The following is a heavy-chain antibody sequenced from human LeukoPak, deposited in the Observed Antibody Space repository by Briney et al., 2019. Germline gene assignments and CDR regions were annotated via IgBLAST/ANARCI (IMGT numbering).Heavy chain of an antibody. D-gene: IGHD1-26*01. J-gene: IGHJ3*02. CDR3: ARALPSPLYSGSYADAFDI. Sequence: GGSLRLSCAASGFTFSSYEMNWVRQAPGKGLEWVSSISSSSSYIYYADSVKGRFTISRDNAKNTLYLQMNSLRAEDTAVYYCARALPSPLYSGSYADAFDIWGQGTMVTVSS. CDR2: ISSSSSYI. V-gene: IGHV3-21*01. CDR1: GFTFSSYE.